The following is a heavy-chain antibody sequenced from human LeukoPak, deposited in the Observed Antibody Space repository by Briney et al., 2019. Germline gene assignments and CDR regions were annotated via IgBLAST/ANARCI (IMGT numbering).Heavy chain of an antibody. CDR3: ARALGVPALNWFDP. V-gene: IGHV3-33*01. Sequence: GGSLRLSCAASGFTFSSYGMHWVRQAPGKGLEWVAVIWYDGSSKYYADSVKGRFTISRDNSKNTLYLQMNSLRAEDTAVYYCARALGVPALNWFDPWGQGTLVTVSS. D-gene: IGHD3-10*01. CDR2: IWYDGSSK. CDR1: GFTFSSYG. J-gene: IGHJ5*02.